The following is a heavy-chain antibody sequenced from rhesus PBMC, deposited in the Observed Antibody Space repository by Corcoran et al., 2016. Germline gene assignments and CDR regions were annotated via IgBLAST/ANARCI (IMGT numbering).Heavy chain of an antibody. CDR2: ISGSSGST. J-gene: IGHJ3*01. CDR3: ARLDYRNAFDF. CDR1: GGSISSRIW. D-gene: IGHD4-17*01. V-gene: IGHV4-65*01. Sequence: QVQLQESGPGLVKPSETLSLTCAVSGGSISSRIWWSWFRPPPGKGREWIGYISGSSGSTYYNPSLKSRVTISTDTSKNQFSRKLSSVTAADTAVYYCARLDYRNAFDFWGQGLRVTVSS.